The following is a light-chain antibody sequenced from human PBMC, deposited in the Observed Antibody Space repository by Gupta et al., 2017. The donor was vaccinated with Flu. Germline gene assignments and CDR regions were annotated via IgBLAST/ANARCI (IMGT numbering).Light chain of an antibody. Sequence: NCKSSHNLFYESKNKTDLAWYQQKPGQPPKLLIFWASTRKSGVPDRFSGGGSGSDFALTINSLQAEDVAIYYCQQYYYTPITFGQGTRLEIK. CDR2: WAS. CDR3: QQYYYTPIT. CDR1: HNLFYESKNKTD. J-gene: IGKJ5*01. V-gene: IGKV4-1*01.